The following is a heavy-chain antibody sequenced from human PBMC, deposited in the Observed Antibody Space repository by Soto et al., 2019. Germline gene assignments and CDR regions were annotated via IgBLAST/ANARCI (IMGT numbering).Heavy chain of an antibody. D-gene: IGHD5-18*01. V-gene: IGHV2-5*02. Sequence: QITLKESGPTLVKPTQTLTLTCTFSGFSLSTRGVGVGWIRQPPGKALEWLALIYWDDDEGYSPSLKSRLTLTQDTSKNQVVLTMTTMDPVDTATYYCAHRPRGYSYHFDYWGQGTLVTVSS. CDR3: AHRPRGYSYHFDY. CDR2: IYWDDDE. CDR1: GFSLSTRGVG. J-gene: IGHJ4*02.